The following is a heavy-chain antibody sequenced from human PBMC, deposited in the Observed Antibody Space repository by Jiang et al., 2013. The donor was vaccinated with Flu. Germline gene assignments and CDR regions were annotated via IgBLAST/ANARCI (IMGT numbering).Heavy chain of an antibody. J-gene: IGHJ4*02. CDR1: GLTFSDSA. CDR2: ISAAGGNT. D-gene: IGHD3-10*01. CDR3: ATAQVLIWFGTQKYYFDF. V-gene: IGHV3-23*01. Sequence: GSLRLSCAASGLTFSDSAMSWVRQTPGKGLEWVSAISAAGGNTYYADSLKGRFTISRDNTRNTLYLQMNNLRVEDTAIYYCATAQVLIWFGTQKYYFDFWGQGTRVTVSS.